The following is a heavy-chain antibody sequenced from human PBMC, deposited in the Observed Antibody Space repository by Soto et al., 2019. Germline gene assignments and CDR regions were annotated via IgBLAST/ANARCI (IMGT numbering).Heavy chain of an antibody. D-gene: IGHD4-17*01. CDR2: INAGNGNT. CDR3: ARARGDYVAFDI. CDR1: GYTFTSYA. J-gene: IGHJ3*02. V-gene: IGHV1-3*01. Sequence: ASVKLSCKASGYTFTSYAMHWVRQAPGQRLEWMGWINAGNGNTKYSQKFQGRVTITRDTSASTAYMELSSLRSEDTAVYYCARARGDYVAFDIWGQGTMVTVSS.